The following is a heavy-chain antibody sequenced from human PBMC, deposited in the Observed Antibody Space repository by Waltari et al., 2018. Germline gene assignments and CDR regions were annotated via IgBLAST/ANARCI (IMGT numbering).Heavy chain of an antibody. CDR1: GFTFGDHA. Sequence: EVQLVESGGGLVQPGRSLRLSCTTSGFTFGDHAFSWFRQAPEKGLEWVGFIRSKTYGGTADYAASVRGRFTVSRDDSKSIAYLEMYSLKTEDTAVYYCSRVSASGDGMDVWGQGTTVTVSS. CDR2: IRSKTYGGTA. V-gene: IGHV3-49*03. D-gene: IGHD3-16*01. CDR3: SRVSASGDGMDV. J-gene: IGHJ6*02.